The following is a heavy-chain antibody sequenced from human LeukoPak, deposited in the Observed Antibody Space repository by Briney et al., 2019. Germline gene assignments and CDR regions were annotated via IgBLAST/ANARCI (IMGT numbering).Heavy chain of an antibody. V-gene: IGHV3-30*02. Sequence: PGGSLRLSCAASGFTFRTYGMHWVRQAPGKGLEWVAFIRHDGSNTYYADSVKGRFTISRDNSKNTLYLQMNSLRAEDTAVYYCAKSGLNRFDYWGQGTLVTVSS. D-gene: IGHD2-15*01. CDR3: AKSGLNRFDY. CDR2: IRHDGSNT. J-gene: IGHJ4*02. CDR1: GFTFRTYG.